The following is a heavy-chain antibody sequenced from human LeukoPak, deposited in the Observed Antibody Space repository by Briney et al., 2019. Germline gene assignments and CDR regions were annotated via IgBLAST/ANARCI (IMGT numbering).Heavy chain of an antibody. CDR3: ARDPEKSFAVAHLDY. J-gene: IGHJ4*02. V-gene: IGHV3-30*02. CDR1: GFISSDYD. Sequence: PGGSLRLSCAASGFISSDYDMHWVRQAPGKGLEWVAFMHYDRRTKYYADSVKGRFTISRDNSRNTVYLDMNNLRGEDSAVYFCARDPEKSFAVAHLDYWGQGTLVTVAS. CDR2: MHYDRRTK. D-gene: IGHD6-19*01.